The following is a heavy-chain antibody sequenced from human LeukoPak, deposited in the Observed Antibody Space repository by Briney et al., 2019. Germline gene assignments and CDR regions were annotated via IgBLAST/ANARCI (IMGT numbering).Heavy chain of an antibody. D-gene: IGHD2-2*01. V-gene: IGHV3-30-3*01. CDR1: GFTFSSYA. Sequence: GGSLRLSCAASGFTFSSYAMHWARQAPGKGLEWVAVISYDGSNKYYADSVKGRFTISRDNSKNTLYLQMNSLRAEDTAVYYCAKDTSPLYYYYGMDVWGQGTTVTVSS. CDR3: AKDTSPLYYYYGMDV. J-gene: IGHJ6*02. CDR2: ISYDGSNK.